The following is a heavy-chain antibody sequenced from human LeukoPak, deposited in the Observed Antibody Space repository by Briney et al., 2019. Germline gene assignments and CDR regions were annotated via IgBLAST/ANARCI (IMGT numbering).Heavy chain of an antibody. CDR2: INPNSGGT. V-gene: IGHV1-2*02. CDR3: AGLCSTSCSDAFDI. J-gene: IGHJ3*02. CDR1: GYTFTGYY. D-gene: IGHD2-2*01. Sequence: GASVKFSCKASGYTFTGYYMHWVRQAPGQGLEWMGWINPNSGGTNYAQKFQGRVTMTRDTSISTAYMELSRLRSDDTAVYYCAGLCSTSCSDAFDIWGQGTMVTVSS.